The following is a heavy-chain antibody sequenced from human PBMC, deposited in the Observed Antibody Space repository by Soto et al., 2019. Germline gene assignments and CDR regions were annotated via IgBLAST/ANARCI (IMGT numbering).Heavy chain of an antibody. CDR1: GDSVSSSSAA. Sequence: SQTLSLTCDISGDSVSSSSAAWNWIRQSPSRGLEWLGRTYYRSKWIHEYTVSMESRITINPDTSKNQFSLHIYSVTPEDTAVYYCAGVVWFRGMDVWGQETPVTVSS. V-gene: IGHV6-1*01. D-gene: IGHD3-16*01. J-gene: IGHJ6*02. CDR3: AGVVWFRGMDV. CDR2: TYYRSKWIH.